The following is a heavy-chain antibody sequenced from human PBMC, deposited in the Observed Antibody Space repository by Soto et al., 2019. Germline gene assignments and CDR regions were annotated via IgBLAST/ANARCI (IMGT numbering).Heavy chain of an antibody. J-gene: IGHJ3*02. Sequence: PGGSLPVSCVASVFTFDDYVMHWVRQTPGKGPEWVSGITWNSGRIGYADSVKGRFTISRDNSKNSLSLQMNSLKPEDTAFYYCAKDTSFDWLSNPTGAFDIWGQGTMVTVSS. CDR3: AKDTSFDWLSNPTGAFDI. D-gene: IGHD3-9*01. V-gene: IGHV3-9*01. CDR1: VFTFDDYV. CDR2: ITWNSGRI.